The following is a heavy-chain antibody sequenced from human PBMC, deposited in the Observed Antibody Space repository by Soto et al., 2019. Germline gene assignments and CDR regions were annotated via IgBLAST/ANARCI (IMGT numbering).Heavy chain of an antibody. CDR2: VSDSGGST. CDR3: AQRGGSGYYGAFDY. CDR1: GFTFSTYA. V-gene: IGHV3-23*01. D-gene: IGHD3-22*01. J-gene: IGHJ4*02. Sequence: GGSLRLSCAASGFTFSTYAMSWVRQAPGKGLEWVSGVSDSGGSTYYADSVKGRFTISRDNSKNTLYLQMNSLRGEDTAVYYCAQRGGSGYYGAFDYWGQGSLVTVSS.